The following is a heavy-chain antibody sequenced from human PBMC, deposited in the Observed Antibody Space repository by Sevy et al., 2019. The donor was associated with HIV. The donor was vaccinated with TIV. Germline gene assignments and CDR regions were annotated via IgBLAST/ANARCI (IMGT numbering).Heavy chain of an antibody. D-gene: IGHD6-19*01. CDR2: INSDGSST. V-gene: IGHV3-74*01. CDR3: ARVHLVAVAGTIDY. J-gene: IGHJ4*02. CDR1: GFTFSSYW. Sequence: GGSLRLSCAASGFTFSSYWMHWVRQAPGKGLVWVSRINSDGSSTRYADSVKGRFTISRDNAKNTLYLQMNSLRAEDTAVYYCARVHLVAVAGTIDYWGPGTLVTVSS.